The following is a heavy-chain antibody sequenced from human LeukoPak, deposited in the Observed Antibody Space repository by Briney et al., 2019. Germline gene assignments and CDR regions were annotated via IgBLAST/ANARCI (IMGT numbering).Heavy chain of an antibody. V-gene: IGHV1-2*02. J-gene: IGHJ4*02. CDR1: GYTFTGNY. CDR3: ARARGYIYGYDY. D-gene: IGHD5-18*01. Sequence: ASVKVSCKASGYTFTGNYMHWVRQAPGQGLEWMGWVNPNSGGTNYAQKFQGRVTVTSDTSISTAYMELSRLRSDDTAGYYCARARGYIYGYDYWGQGTLVTVSS. CDR2: VNPNSGGT.